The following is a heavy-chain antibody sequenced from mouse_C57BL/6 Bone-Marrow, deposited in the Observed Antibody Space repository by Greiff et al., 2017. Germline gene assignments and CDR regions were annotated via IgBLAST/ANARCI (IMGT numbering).Heavy chain of an antibody. V-gene: IGHV14-4*01. CDR1: GFNIKDDY. CDR2: IDPENGDT. CDR3: TTHYGNFPY. D-gene: IGHD2-1*01. J-gene: IGHJ3*01. Sequence: VQLQQSGAELVRPGASVKLSCTASGFNIKDDYMHWVKQRPEQGLEWIGWIDPENGDTEYASKFQGKATITADTSSNTAYLQLSSLTSEDTAVYYCTTHYGNFPYWGQGTLVTVSA.